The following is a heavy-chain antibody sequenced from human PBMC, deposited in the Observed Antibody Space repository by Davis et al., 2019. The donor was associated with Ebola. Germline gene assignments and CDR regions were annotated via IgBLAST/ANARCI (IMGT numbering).Heavy chain of an antibody. CDR1: GFTLDDYA. V-gene: IGHV3-9*01. D-gene: IGHD4-17*01. CDR3: AKDRGDGDFSYYGLDV. J-gene: IGHJ6*04. CDR2: VSHNSRNI. Sequence: PGGSLRLSCAASGFTLDDYAMFWVRHGPAKGLEWVAGVSHNSRNIGYADSVKGRFTISRDNAKNSLYLQMNSLRTEDTALYFCAKDRGDGDFSYYGLDVWGKGTAVTVSS.